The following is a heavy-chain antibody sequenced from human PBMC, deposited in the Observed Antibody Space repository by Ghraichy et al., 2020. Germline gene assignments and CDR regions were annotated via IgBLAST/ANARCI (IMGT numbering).Heavy chain of an antibody. D-gene: IGHD2-15*01. CDR3: ARGIPGGPSGHHMDV. CDR2: INHSGST. Sequence: SQTLSLTCGVFGGSLSAYYWNWFRQPPGNGLEWLGEINHSGSTNYRSSLKSRIIISKDTSRNQFSLKLSSVTAADAAVYYCARGIPGGPSGHHMDVWGKGTTVTVS. V-gene: IGHV4-34*01. J-gene: IGHJ6*03. CDR1: GGSLSAYY.